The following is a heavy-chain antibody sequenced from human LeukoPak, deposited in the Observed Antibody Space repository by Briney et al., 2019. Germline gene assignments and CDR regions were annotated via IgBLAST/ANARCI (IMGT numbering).Heavy chain of an antibody. Sequence: GESLKISGKGSGYSFTSYWIGWVRQMPGKGLEWMGIIYPDDSDTRYSPSFQGQVTISADKSITTAYLQWSSVKASDTAMYYCARHERSGNYFDYWGQGTLVTVSS. CDR3: ARHERSGNYFDY. CDR2: IYPDDSDT. J-gene: IGHJ4*02. CDR1: GYSFTSYW. V-gene: IGHV5-51*01. D-gene: IGHD1-26*01.